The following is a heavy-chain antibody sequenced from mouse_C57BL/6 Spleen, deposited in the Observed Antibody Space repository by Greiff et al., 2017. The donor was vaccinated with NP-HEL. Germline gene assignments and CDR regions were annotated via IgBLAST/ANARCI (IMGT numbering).Heavy chain of an antibody. CDR2: ISGGSSTI. J-gene: IGHJ1*03. CDR3: ARHRHWYFDV. Sequence: EVLLVESGGGLVKPGGSLKLSCAASGFTFSDYGMHWVRQAPEKGLEWVAYISGGSSTIYYADTVQGRFPISSDNAKNTLFLQMTSLRSEATAMYYCARHRHWYFDVWGTGTTVTVSS. V-gene: IGHV5-17*01. CDR1: GFTFSDYG.